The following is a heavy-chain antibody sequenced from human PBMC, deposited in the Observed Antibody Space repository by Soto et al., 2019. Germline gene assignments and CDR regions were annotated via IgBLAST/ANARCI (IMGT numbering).Heavy chain of an antibody. CDR2: MIPMFGTP. J-gene: IGHJ4*02. V-gene: IGHV1-69*06. CDR1: GDDFTSYA. Sequence: QVQLVQSGAEVKKPGSSVKVSCKASGDDFTSYAFSWVRQAPGEGLEWMGGMIPMFGTPNYAQRFQGRLTITADKSTSTVYMELSGLRSEDTAVYYCARNGVAGMVFWGQGTLVTVSS. D-gene: IGHD3-3*01. CDR3: ARNGVAGMVF.